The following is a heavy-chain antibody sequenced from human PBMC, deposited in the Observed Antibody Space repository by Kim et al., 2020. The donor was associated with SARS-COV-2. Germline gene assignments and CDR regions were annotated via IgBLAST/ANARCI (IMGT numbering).Heavy chain of an antibody. CDR2: IYYSGST. D-gene: IGHD6-13*01. CDR1: GGSISSSSYY. CDR3: ASNHISSSWYGGWFDP. J-gene: IGHJ5*02. V-gene: IGHV4-39*01. Sequence: SETLSLTCTVSGGSISSSSYYWGWIRQPPGKGLEWIGSIYYSGSTYYNPSLKSRVTISVDTSKNQFSLKLSSVTAADTAVYYCASNHISSSWYGGWFDPWGQGTLVTVSS.